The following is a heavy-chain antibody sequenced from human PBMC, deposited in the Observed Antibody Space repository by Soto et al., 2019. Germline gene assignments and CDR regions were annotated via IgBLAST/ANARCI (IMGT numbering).Heavy chain of an antibody. CDR2: IFSNDEK. CDR1: GFSLSNARMG. D-gene: IGHD3-3*01. J-gene: IGHJ5*02. V-gene: IGHV2-26*01. CDR3: ARIHGGLSITIFGVVIIRTIDNWFDP. Sequence: QVTLKESGPVLVKPTETLTLTCTVSGFSLSNARMGVSWIRQPPGKALEWLAHIFSNDEKSYSTSLKSRLTISKDTSKSQVVLTMTNMDPVDTATYYCARIHGGLSITIFGVVIIRTIDNWFDPWGQGTLVTVSS.